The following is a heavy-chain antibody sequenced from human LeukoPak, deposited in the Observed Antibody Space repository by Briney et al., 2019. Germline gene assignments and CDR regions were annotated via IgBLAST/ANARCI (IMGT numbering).Heavy chain of an antibody. CDR2: IYYSGST. CDR3: ASNWGGDEYYFDY. Sequence: SETLSLTCTVSGGSIRSSSYYWGWIRQPPGKGLEWIASIYYSGSTYYNPSLKSRDTISVDTSKNQFSLRLSSVTAADTAVYYCASNWGGDEYYFDYWGQGSLVTVSS. J-gene: IGHJ4*02. D-gene: IGHD7-27*01. CDR1: GGSIRSSSYY. V-gene: IGHV4-39*01.